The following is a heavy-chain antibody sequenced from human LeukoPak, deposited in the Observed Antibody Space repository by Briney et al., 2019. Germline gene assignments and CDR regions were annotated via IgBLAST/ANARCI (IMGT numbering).Heavy chain of an antibody. CDR1: GFTFSDYY. CDR3: STGPRSLPY. J-gene: IGHJ4*01. V-gene: IGHV3-11*01. Sequence: GGSLGLSCAASGFTFSDYYMSWIRQAPGKGLEWVSYISSSGSTIYYADSVKGRFTISRDNAKNSLYLQMNSLRPEDTALYYCSTGPRSLPYWGPGTLVTVSS. D-gene: IGHD4-23*01. CDR2: ISSSGSTI.